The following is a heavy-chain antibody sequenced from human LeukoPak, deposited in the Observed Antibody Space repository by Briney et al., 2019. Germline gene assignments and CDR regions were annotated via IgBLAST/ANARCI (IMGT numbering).Heavy chain of an antibody. CDR3: ARCKKNNYDSSGYHGDWFDP. V-gene: IGHV4-39*01. CDR1: GGSISSSSYY. Sequence: SETLSLTCTVSGGSISSSSYYWGWVRQPPGRGVEWVGSIYYSGSTYCNPSLKSRVTISVDTSKNQFSLKLSSVTAADTAVYYCARCKKNNYDSSGYHGDWFDPWGQGTLVTVSS. D-gene: IGHD3-22*01. J-gene: IGHJ5*02. CDR2: IYYSGST.